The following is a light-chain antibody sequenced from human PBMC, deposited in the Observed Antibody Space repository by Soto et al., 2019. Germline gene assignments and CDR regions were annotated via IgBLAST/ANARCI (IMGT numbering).Light chain of an antibody. J-gene: IGKJ1*01. V-gene: IGKV1-5*01. Sequence: DIQMTQSPSTLSASVGDRVTITCRASQSISNWLACYQQKPGKAPKLLIFDGFSLESGVPSRFSGSGSGTQFTLTISSLQPDDFATYYCQQYNTYCKFGQGTKVDIK. CDR3: QQYNTYCK. CDR1: QSISNW. CDR2: DGF.